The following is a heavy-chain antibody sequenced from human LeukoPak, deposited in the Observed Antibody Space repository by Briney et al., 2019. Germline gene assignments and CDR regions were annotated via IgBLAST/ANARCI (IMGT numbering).Heavy chain of an antibody. CDR2: ISYDGSNK. Sequence: PGRSLRLSCAASGFTFSSYAMHWVRQAPGKGLEWVAVISYDGSNKYYADSVKGRFTISRDNSKNTLYLQMNSLRAEDTAVYYCASLPSYYYDSSGPPDALDIWGQGTMVTVSS. D-gene: IGHD3-22*01. J-gene: IGHJ3*02. CDR1: GFTFSSYA. V-gene: IGHV3-30-3*01. CDR3: ASLPSYYYDSSGPPDALDI.